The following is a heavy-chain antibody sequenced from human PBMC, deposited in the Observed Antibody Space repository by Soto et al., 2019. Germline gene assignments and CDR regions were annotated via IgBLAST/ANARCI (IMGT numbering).Heavy chain of an antibody. CDR1: GGSISSYY. J-gene: IGHJ4*02. CDR3: ARDRLTGTTPILDY. Sequence: SETLSLTCTVSGGSISSYYWSWIRQPPGKGLEWIGYIYYSGSTNYNPSLKSRVTISVDTSKNQFSLKLSSVTAADTAVYYCARDRLTGTTPILDYWGQGTLVTVSS. CDR2: IYYSGST. D-gene: IGHD1-7*01. V-gene: IGHV4-59*01.